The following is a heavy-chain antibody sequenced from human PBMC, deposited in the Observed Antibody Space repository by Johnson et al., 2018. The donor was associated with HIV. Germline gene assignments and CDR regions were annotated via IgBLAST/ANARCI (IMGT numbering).Heavy chain of an antibody. J-gene: IGHJ3*02. CDR2: ISGSGDST. D-gene: IGHD2-21*01. Sequence: VQLVESGGGVVQPGGSLRLSCAASGFTFSNAWMNWVRQAPGKGLEWVSAISGSGDSTYYADSVKGRFTISRDNSKNTLYLQMNSLRAEDTAVYYCAKGEGYCGGDCLDAFDIWGQGTMVTVSS. CDR3: AKGEGYCGGDCLDAFDI. CDR1: GFTFSNAW. V-gene: IGHV3-23*04.